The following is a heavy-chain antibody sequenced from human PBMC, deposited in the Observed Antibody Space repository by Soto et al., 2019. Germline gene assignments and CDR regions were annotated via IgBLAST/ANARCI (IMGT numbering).Heavy chain of an antibody. CDR1: GGTFSSYT. D-gene: IGHD2-15*01. Sequence: SVKVSCKASGGTFSSYTISWVRQAPGQGLEWMGRIIPILGIANYAQKFQGRVTITADKSTSTAYMELSSLRSEDAAVYYCARSSGGSDNWFDPWGQGTLVTVSS. CDR2: IIPILGIA. J-gene: IGHJ5*02. V-gene: IGHV1-69*02. CDR3: ARSSGGSDNWFDP.